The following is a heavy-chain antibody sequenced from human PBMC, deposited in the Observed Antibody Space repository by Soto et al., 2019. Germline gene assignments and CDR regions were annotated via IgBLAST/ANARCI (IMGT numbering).Heavy chain of an antibody. V-gene: IGHV1-3*01. CDR3: ARDRVLNGLFDF. J-gene: IGHJ4*02. D-gene: IGHD1-1*01. CDR1: GYTFTSYA. CDR2: INGGSGHT. Sequence: QVQLVQSGAEVKKPGASVKVSCKASGYTFTSYAIHWVRQAPGQRLAWMGGINGGSGHTKFSQKFQGRVTITRDTSASTAYMELSSLISEDTAVYYCARDRVLNGLFDFWGQGTLVTVSS.